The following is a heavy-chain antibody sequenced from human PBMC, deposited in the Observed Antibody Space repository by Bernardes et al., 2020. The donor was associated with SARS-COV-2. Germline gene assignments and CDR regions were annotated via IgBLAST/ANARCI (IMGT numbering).Heavy chain of an antibody. D-gene: IGHD1-26*01. CDR3: ATLGGSFSYYAIDV. Sequence: GGSLSRSCAASGFTFSRYAMSWVRPAPGKGLEWVSAIRGSGTTTFYADSVKGRFTISRDNSKNTMYMQMNSLRAEDTAVYYCATLGGSFSYYAIDVWGQGTTVTVSS. V-gene: IGHV3-23*01. CDR1: GFTFSRYA. J-gene: IGHJ6*02. CDR2: IRGSGTTT.